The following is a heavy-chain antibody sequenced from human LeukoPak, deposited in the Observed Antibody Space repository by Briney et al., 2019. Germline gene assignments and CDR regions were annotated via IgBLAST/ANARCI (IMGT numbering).Heavy chain of an antibody. D-gene: IGHD6-13*01. Sequence: ASVKVSCKASGYTFTSYGISWVRQAPGQGLEWMGWISAYNGNRNYAQKLQGRVTMTTDTSTSTAYMELRGLRSDDTAVYYCARDLGGIAAAGTWFDPWGQGTLVTVSS. CDR1: GYTFTSYG. CDR3: ARDLGGIAAAGTWFDP. J-gene: IGHJ5*02. CDR2: ISAYNGNR. V-gene: IGHV1-18*01.